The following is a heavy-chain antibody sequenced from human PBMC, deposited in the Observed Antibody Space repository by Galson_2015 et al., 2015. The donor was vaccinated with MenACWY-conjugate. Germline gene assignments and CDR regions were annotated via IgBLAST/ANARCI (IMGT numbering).Heavy chain of an antibody. Sequence: SVKVSCKASGDTFSSYAISWVRQAPGQGLEWMGGIIPIFGKANYAQKFQGRVTITTDESTSTAYMELSSLRSEDTAVYYCARARQYRYGSAMDVWGKGTPVTVSS. CDR2: IIPIFGKA. V-gene: IGHV1-69*05. CDR1: GDTFSSYA. J-gene: IGHJ6*04. CDR3: ARARQYRYGSAMDV. D-gene: IGHD3-10*01.